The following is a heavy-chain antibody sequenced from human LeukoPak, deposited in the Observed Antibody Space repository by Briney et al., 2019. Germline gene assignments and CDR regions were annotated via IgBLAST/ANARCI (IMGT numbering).Heavy chain of an antibody. V-gene: IGHV4-38-2*02. J-gene: IGHJ4*02. Sequence: SETLSLTCIVSNYSINSGHYWGWIRQPPGKGLEWIGSIYYSGSTYYNPSLKSRVTISVDTSKDQFSLKLSSVTAADTAVYYCASEQPYKNYLDYWGQGTLVTVSS. D-gene: IGHD3-10*01. CDR2: IYYSGST. CDR1: NYSINSGHY. CDR3: ASEQPYKNYLDY.